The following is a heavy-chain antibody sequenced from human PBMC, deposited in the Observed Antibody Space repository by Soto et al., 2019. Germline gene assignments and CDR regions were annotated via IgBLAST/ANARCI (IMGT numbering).Heavy chain of an antibody. D-gene: IGHD3-3*01. V-gene: IGHV1-69*02. CDR1: GGTFSSYT. J-gene: IGHJ3*02. Sequence: GASVKVSCKASGGTFSSYTISWVRQAPGQGLEWMGRIIPILGIANYAQKFQGRVTITADKSTSTAYMELSSLRSEDTAVYYCARFVLRFAFDIWGQGTMVTVSS. CDR2: IIPILGIA. CDR3: ARFVLRFAFDI.